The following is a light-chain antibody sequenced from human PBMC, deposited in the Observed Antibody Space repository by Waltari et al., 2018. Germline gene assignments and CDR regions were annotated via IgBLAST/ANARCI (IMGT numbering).Light chain of an antibody. V-gene: IGLV2-8*01. CDR1: SSYVGGYRP. Sequence: QSALTPPPSASGSPGQPVTTSCTGTSSYVGGYRPVSWYQQHPGKAPKLTIYEVTKRPSGVPDRFSGSKSGNTASLTVSGLQAEDETDYYCSSYSGSNKLVFGGGTKLTVL. J-gene: IGLJ2*01. CDR3: SSYSGSNKLV. CDR2: EVT.